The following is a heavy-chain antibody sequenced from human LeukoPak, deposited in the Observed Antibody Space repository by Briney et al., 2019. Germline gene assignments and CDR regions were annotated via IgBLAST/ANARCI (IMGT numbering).Heavy chain of an antibody. V-gene: IGHV4-39*01. Sequence: PSETLSLTCTVSGGSISSSSYYWGWIRQPPGKGLEWIGSIYYSGSTYYNPSLKSRVTISADTSKNQFSLKLRSVPAADTAVYYCARRYIVVVPAAMGGWFDPWGQGTLVTVSS. D-gene: IGHD2-2*01. CDR3: ARRYIVVVPAAMGGWFDP. CDR1: GGSISSSSYY. J-gene: IGHJ5*02. CDR2: IYYSGST.